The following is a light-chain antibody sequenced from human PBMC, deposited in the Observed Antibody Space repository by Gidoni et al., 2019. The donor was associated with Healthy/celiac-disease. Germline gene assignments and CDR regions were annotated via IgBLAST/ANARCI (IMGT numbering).Light chain of an antibody. CDR2: DGS. CDR1: QSISSW. CDR3: QRYNSYPWT. Sequence: DTQMTQSPSTLPASVGDRVTITCRASQSISSWLAWYQQKPGKAPKLLLDDGSSLESGAPSRFSGGGSGTELTLTFSGLKPDDFATYYCQRYNSYPWTFGQGTKVEIK. J-gene: IGKJ1*01. V-gene: IGKV1-5*01.